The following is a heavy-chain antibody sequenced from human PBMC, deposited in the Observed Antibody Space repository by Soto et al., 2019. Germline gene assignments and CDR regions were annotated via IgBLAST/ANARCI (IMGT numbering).Heavy chain of an antibody. CDR1: GFTFSSYA. CDR3: AKKATVTTTAYYFDY. V-gene: IGHV3-23*01. CDR2: ISGSGGST. J-gene: IGHJ4*02. Sequence: EVQLLESGGGLVQPGGSLRLSCAASGFTFSSYAMSWVRQAPGKGLEWVSAISGSGGSTYYAGSVKGRFTISRDNSKKTLYLQMNSLRAEDTAVYYCAKKATVTTTAYYFDYWGQGTLVTVSS. D-gene: IGHD4-17*01.